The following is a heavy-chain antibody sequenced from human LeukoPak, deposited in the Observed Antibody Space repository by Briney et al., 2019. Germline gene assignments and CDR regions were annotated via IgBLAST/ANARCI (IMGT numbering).Heavy chain of an antibody. CDR2: ISGSGGST. CDR3: AKDTYDFLYYYYYMDV. V-gene: IGHV3-23*01. CDR1: GFTFSSYA. Sequence: GGSLRLSCAASGFTFSSYAMSWVRYAPGKGLEWVSAISGSGGSTYYADSVKGRFTISRDNSKNTLYLQMNSLRAEDTAVYYCAKDTYDFLYYYYYMDVWGKGTTVTVSS. D-gene: IGHD3-3*01. J-gene: IGHJ6*03.